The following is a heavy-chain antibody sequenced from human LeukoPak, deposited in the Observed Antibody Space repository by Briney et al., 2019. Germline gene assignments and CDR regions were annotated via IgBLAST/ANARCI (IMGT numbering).Heavy chain of an antibody. CDR3: ARTVWFGELPYYYYYMDV. Sequence: ASVKVSCKASGYTFTSYDINWVRQATGQGLEWMGWMNPNSGNTGYAQKFQGRVTMTRNTSIRTAYMELSSLRSEDTAVYYCARTVWFGELPYYYYYMDVWGKGTTVTISS. D-gene: IGHD3-10*01. CDR2: MNPNSGNT. CDR1: GYTFTSYD. J-gene: IGHJ6*03. V-gene: IGHV1-8*01.